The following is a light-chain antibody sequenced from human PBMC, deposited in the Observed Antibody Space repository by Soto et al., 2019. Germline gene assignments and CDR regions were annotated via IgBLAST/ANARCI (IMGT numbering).Light chain of an antibody. J-gene: IGKJ5*01. CDR1: QSISRY. CDR2: AAS. Sequence: DIQMTQSPSSLSASVGDRITITCRASQSISRYLNWYQHKPGKAPKLLIYAASTLESGVPSRFSATVSGTEFSLTITSLQPEDFATYYCQQLFDSPITFGQGARLEIK. CDR3: QQLFDSPIT. V-gene: IGKV1-9*01.